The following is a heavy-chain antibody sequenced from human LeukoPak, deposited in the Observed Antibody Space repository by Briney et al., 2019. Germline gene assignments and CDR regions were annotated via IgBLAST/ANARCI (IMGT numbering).Heavy chain of an antibody. CDR3: ARVRGSWSLNYYYYMDV. CDR2: INHSGST. CDR1: GGSFSGYY. J-gene: IGHJ6*03. D-gene: IGHD6-13*01. V-gene: IGHV4-34*01. Sequence: SETLSLTCAVYGGSFSGYYWSRIRQPPGKGLEWIGEINHSGSTNYNPSLKSRVTISVDTSKNQFSLKLSSVTAADTAVYYCARVRGSWSLNYYYYMDVWGKGTTVTVSS.